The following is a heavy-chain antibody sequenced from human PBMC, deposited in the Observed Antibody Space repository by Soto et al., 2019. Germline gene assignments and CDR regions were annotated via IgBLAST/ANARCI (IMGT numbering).Heavy chain of an antibody. CDR2: ISAYNGNT. CDR1: GYTFTSYG. CDR3: VRDSSYYDSSGPMEYYFDY. D-gene: IGHD3-22*01. J-gene: IGHJ4*02. V-gene: IGHV1-18*04. Sequence: ASVKVSCKASGYTFTSYGISWVRQAPGQGLEWMGWISAYNGNTNYAQKLQGRVTMTTDTSTSTAYMELRSLRSDDTAVYYCVRDSSYYDSSGPMEYYFDYWGQGTLVTVSS.